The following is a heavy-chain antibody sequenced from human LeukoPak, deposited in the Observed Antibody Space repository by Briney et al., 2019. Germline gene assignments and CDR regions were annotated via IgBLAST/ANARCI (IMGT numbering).Heavy chain of an antibody. Sequence: GGSLRLSCAASGFTFSSYSMNWVRQAPGKGLEWVSSISSSSSYIYYADSVKGRFTISRDNAKNSLYLQMSSLRAEDTAVYYCARDRLVVSFAPNGMDVWGQGTTVTVSS. V-gene: IGHV3-21*01. CDR1: GFTFSSYS. D-gene: IGHD3-16*01. CDR3: ARDRLVVSFAPNGMDV. J-gene: IGHJ6*02. CDR2: ISSSSSYI.